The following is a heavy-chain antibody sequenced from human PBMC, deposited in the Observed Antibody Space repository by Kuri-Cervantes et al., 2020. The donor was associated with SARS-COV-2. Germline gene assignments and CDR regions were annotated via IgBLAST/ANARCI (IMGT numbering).Heavy chain of an antibody. V-gene: IGHV4-34*01. CDR1: GGSFSGYY. J-gene: IGHJ4*02. CDR2: INHSGST. CDR3: ARDSDFLEPSFDY. D-gene: IGHD3-9*01. Sequence: SQTLSLTCAVYGGSFSGYYWSWIRQPPGKGLEWIGEINHSGSTNYNPSLKSRVTISVDTSKNQFSLKLSSVTAADTAVYYCARDSDFLEPSFDYWGQGTLVTVSS.